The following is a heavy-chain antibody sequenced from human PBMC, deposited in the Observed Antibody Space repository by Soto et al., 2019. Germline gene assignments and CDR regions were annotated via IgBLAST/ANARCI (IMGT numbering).Heavy chain of an antibody. CDR1: GGSISSSNW. J-gene: IGHJ5*02. D-gene: IGHD5-18*01. CDR3: ARDRQLWLRQYWFDP. CDR2: IYHSGST. V-gene: IGHV4-4*02. Sequence: SETLSLTCAVSGGSISSSNWWSWVRQPPGKGLEWIGEIYHSGSTNYNPSLKSRVTISVDKSKNQFSLKLSSVTAADTAVYYCARDRQLWLRQYWFDPWGQGTLVPVSP.